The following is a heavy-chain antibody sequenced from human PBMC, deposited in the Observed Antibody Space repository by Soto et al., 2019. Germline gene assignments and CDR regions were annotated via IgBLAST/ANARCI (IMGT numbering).Heavy chain of an antibody. D-gene: IGHD2-15*01. Sequence: SLRLSCAASGFTFSSYAMSWVRQAPGKGLEWVSATTDSGGSTYYTDSVKGRFTISRDNSKNTLFLQMNSLRAEDTAVYYCAKGRGAANYYFDYWGQGPLVTVYS. CDR3: AKGRGAANYYFDY. CDR1: GFTFSSYA. V-gene: IGHV3-23*01. J-gene: IGHJ4*02. CDR2: TTDSGGST.